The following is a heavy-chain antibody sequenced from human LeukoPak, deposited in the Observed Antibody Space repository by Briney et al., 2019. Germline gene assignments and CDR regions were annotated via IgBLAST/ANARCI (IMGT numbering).Heavy chain of an antibody. D-gene: IGHD2-2*01. CDR2: INSSGSTI. V-gene: IGHV3-11*04. CDR1: EFTFSDYY. J-gene: IGHJ4*02. Sequence: GGCLRLSCAASEFTFSDYYMTWIRQAPEKRLEWVSYINSSGSTIYYADSVKGRFTISRDNAKNSLYLQMNSLRAEDTAVYYCARNLPAADYWGQGTLVTVSS. CDR3: ARNLPAADY.